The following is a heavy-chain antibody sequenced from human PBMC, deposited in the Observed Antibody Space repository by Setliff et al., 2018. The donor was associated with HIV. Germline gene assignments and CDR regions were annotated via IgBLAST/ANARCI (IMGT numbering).Heavy chain of an antibody. Sequence: ASVKVSCKASGYTFNDNYIHWVRQAPGRGLEWMGRINPKSGGTSYAQKFQDRVTMTRDTSTSTAYMELTSMRFDDTAVYYCARAAIPMAGLDYWGQGTLVTVSS. CDR3: ARAAIPMAGLDY. J-gene: IGHJ4*02. V-gene: IGHV1-2*06. CDR1: GYTFNDNY. CDR2: INPKSGGT. D-gene: IGHD6-19*01.